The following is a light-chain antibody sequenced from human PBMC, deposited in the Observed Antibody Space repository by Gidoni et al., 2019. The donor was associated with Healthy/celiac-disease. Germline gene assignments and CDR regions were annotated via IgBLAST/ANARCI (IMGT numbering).Light chain of an antibody. CDR3: KCYNSSKHVV. CDR2: EDN. Sequence: ILLHPPSVSSSPGKPVTITCTGSSGSIASNYAQCYQQRPGSAPTTVIYEDNQRPCGVPGRFACNIDSSANSASLTIHGVETEDEAGNYCKCYNSSKHVVFGGGTKLTVL. J-gene: IGLJ2*01. CDR1: SGSIASNY. V-gene: IGLV6-57*02.